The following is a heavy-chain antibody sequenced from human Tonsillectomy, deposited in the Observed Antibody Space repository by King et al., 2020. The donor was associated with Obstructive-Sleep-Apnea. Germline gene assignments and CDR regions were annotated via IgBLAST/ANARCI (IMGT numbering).Heavy chain of an antibody. Sequence: VQLVESGGGVVQPGRSLRLSCAASGFTFSSYAMHWVRQAPGKGLEWVAVISYDGSNKYYADSVKGPFTISRDNSKNTRYLQMNSLRAADTAGYYCVRARVQNIMITFGGVLGYWGQGTLVTVSS. D-gene: IGHD3-16*01. CDR2: ISYDGSNK. J-gene: IGHJ4*02. CDR1: GFTFSSYA. CDR3: VRARVQNIMITFGGVLGY. V-gene: IGHV3-30*04.